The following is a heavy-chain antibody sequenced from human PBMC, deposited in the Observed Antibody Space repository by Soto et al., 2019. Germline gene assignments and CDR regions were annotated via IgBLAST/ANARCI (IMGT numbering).Heavy chain of an antibody. V-gene: IGHV1-18*01. CDR3: ARESYCSSTSCYPPDPISDY. J-gene: IGHJ4*02. D-gene: IGHD2-2*01. CDR2: ISAYNGNT. Sequence: QVKLVQSGAEVKKPGASVKVSCKASGYTFTSYGISWVRQAPGQGLEWMGWISAYNGNTNYAQKLQGRVTMTTDTSTSTAYMELRRLRSDDTAVYYCARESYCSSTSCYPPDPISDYWGQGTLVTVSS. CDR1: GYTFTSYG.